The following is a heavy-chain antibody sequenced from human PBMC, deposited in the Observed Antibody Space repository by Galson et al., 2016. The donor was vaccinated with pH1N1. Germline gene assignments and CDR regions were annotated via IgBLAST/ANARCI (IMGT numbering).Heavy chain of an antibody. J-gene: IGHJ4*02. D-gene: IGHD5-12*01. CDR3: AREGVATTVDF. CDR1: GYTFISYD. V-gene: IGHV1-8*02. Sequence: SVKVSCKASGYTFISYDVNWVRQATGQGLEWMGWMNPNSGNTGYAQKFQGRVTMTRDTSISTAYMELTRLRSDDTAVYYCAREGVATTVDFWGQGTQVTVSS. CDR2: MNPNSGNT.